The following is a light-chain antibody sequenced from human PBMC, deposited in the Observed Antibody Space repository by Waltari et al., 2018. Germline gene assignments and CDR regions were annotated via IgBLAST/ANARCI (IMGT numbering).Light chain of an antibody. CDR1: QSVGVD. CDR3: QQYNKWPPYT. V-gene: IGKV3D-15*01. CDR2: GAS. J-gene: IGKJ2*01. Sequence: EIVMTQSPATLTASPGERATLSCRASQSVGVDLAWYQQKPGQAPRLLIYGASNRATGIPARFSGSGSGTEFTLTINSLQSEDFAIYYCQQYNKWPPYTFGQGTKLEIK.